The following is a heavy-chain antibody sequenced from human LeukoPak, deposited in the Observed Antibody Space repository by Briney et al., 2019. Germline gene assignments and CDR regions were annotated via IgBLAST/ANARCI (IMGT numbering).Heavy chain of an antibody. CDR1: GYTFTGYY. V-gene: IGHV1-2*02. CDR3: ARVRLGRRYSGSYRGYFDY. Sequence: ASVKVSCKASGYTFTGYYMHWVRQVPGQGLEWMGWINPNSGGTNYAQKFQGRVTMTRDTSISTAYMELSRLRSDDTAVYYCARVRLGRRYSGSYRGYFDYWGQGTLVTVSS. J-gene: IGHJ4*02. CDR2: INPNSGGT. D-gene: IGHD1-26*01.